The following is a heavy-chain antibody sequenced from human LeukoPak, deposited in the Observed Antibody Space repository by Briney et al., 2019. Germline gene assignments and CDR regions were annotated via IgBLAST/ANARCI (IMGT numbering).Heavy chain of an antibody. J-gene: IGHJ5*02. CDR1: GGSISSYY. CDR3: AREGGNNWFDP. V-gene: IGHV4-59*12. CDR2: IYYSGSGST. Sequence: SETLSLTCTVSGGSISSYYWSWIRQPPGKGLEWIGYIYYSGSGSTNYNPSLKSRVTISVDTSKSQFSLKLNSVTAADTAVYYCAREGGNNWFDPWGQGTLVTVSS. D-gene: IGHD1-26*01.